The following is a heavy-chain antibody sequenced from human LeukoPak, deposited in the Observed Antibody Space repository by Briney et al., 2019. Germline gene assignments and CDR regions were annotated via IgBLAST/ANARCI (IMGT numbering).Heavy chain of an antibody. CDR2: ISSSSSII. CDR1: GFTFSSYS. CDR3: AILYYYDSSGSPSVDY. D-gene: IGHD3-22*01. J-gene: IGHJ4*02. V-gene: IGHV3-48*01. Sequence: GGSLGLSCAVSGFTFSSYSINWVRQAPGKGLEWVSYISSSSSIIYYADSVKGRFTISRDNAKNSLYLQMNSLRAEDTAVYYCAILYYYDSSGSPSVDYWGQGTLVTVSS.